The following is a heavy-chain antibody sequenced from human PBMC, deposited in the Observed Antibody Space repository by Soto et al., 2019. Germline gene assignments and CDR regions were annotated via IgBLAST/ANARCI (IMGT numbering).Heavy chain of an antibody. CDR1: GYTFSDYY. CDR3: AREGRTGATDGGPFSY. D-gene: IGHD1-26*01. J-gene: IGHJ4*02. Sequence: QVNLVQSGAELKKPGASVKVSCQASGYTFSDYYLHWVRQAPGQGLEWMGWINPRSGDTNYARDFLGWVTMTIDSSVSTAYLEMSSLKSDDTAVYYCAREGRTGATDGGPFSYWGQGTLNTVSS. CDR2: INPRSGDT. V-gene: IGHV1-2*04.